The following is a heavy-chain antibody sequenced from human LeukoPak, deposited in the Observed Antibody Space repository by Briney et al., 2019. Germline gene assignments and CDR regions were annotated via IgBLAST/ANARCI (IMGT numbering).Heavy chain of an antibody. V-gene: IGHV1-69*05. CDR3: ARNEGYCSSTSCSSFDY. D-gene: IGHD2-2*01. J-gene: IGHJ4*02. CDR2: IIPIFGTA. Sequence: SVKVSCKASGGTFSSYTISWVRQAPGQGLEWMGGIIPIFGTANYAQKFQGRVTITTDESTSTAYMELSSLRSGDTAVYYCARNEGYCSSTSCSSFDYWGQGTLVTVSS. CDR1: GGTFSSYT.